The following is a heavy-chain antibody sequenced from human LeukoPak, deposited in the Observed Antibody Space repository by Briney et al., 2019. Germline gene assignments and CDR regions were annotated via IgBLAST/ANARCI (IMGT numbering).Heavy chain of an antibody. CDR1: GYTFTSYG. Sequence: ASVKVSCKASGYTFTSYGISWVRQAPGQGLEWMGWISAYNGNTNYAQKLQGRVTTTTDTSTSTAYMELRSLRSDDTAVYYCARAGVRGKDIVATITVLDYWGQGTLVTVSS. CDR3: ARAGVRGKDIVATITVLDY. J-gene: IGHJ4*02. D-gene: IGHD5-12*01. V-gene: IGHV1-18*01. CDR2: ISAYNGNT.